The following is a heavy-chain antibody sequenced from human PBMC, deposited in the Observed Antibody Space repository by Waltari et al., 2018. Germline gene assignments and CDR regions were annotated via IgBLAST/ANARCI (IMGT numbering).Heavy chain of an antibody. CDR3: ATQIDHYYENWFDP. CDR1: GYTFTGYY. V-gene: IGHV1-2*06. Sequence: QVQLVQSGAEVKKPGASVKVSCKASGYTFTGYYMHWVRQAPGQGLEWMGRINPNSGGTNYAQKFQGRVTMTEDTSTDTAYMELSSLRSEDTAVYYCATQIDHYYENWFDPWGQGTLVTVSS. D-gene: IGHD1-26*01. CDR2: INPNSGGT. J-gene: IGHJ5*02.